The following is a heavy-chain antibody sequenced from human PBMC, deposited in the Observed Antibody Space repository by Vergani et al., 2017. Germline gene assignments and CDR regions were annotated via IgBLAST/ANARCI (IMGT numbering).Heavy chain of an antibody. CDR1: GFTFDDYT. CDR2: ISWDGGST. V-gene: IGHV3-43*01. Sequence: EVQLVESGGGLVQPGRSLRLSCAASGFTFDDYTMHWVRQAPGKGLEWVSLISWDGGSTYYVDSVKGRFTISRDNSKNSLYLQMNSLRTEDTALYYCAKEGLGATTPSLDYWGQGTLVTVSA. CDR3: AKEGLGATTPSLDY. J-gene: IGHJ4*02. D-gene: IGHD5-12*01.